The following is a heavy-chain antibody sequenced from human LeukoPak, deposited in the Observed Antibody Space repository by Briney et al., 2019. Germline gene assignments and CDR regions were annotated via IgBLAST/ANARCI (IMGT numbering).Heavy chain of an antibody. J-gene: IGHJ6*02. CDR1: GFTFSSYA. CDR3: AKFAPPQTVTAAMPLPYYYYYYGMDV. V-gene: IGHV3-23*01. Sequence: GGSLRLSCAASGFTFSSYAMSWVRQAPGKGLEWVSAISGSGGSTYYADSVKGRFTISRDNSKNTLYLQMNSLRAEDTAVYYCAKFAPPQTVTAAMPLPYYYYYYGMDVWGQGTTVTVSS. CDR2: ISGSGGST. D-gene: IGHD2-21*02.